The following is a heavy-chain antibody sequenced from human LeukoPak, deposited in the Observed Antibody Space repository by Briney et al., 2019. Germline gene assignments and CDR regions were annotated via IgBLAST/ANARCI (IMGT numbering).Heavy chain of an antibody. D-gene: IGHD6-13*01. V-gene: IGHV3-74*01. CDR1: GFTFSSYW. CDR3: AREGRTGYSSSWWGRDYYYYYMDV. J-gene: IGHJ6*03. Sequence: GGSLRLSCAASGFTFSSYWMHWVRQAPGKGLVWFSRINSDGSSTSYADSVKGRFTISRDNAKNTLYLQMNSLRAEDTAVYYCAREGRTGYSSSWWGRDYYYYYMDVWGKGTTVTISS. CDR2: INSDGSST.